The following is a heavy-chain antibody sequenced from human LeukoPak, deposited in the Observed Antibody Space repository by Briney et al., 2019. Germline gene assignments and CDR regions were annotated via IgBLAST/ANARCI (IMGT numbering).Heavy chain of an antibody. Sequence: ASVKVSCKASGYSFTGYYMHWVRQAPGQGLEWMGRINPNSGGTDYAQNFQGRVTMTRDTSISTAYMELSRLTFDDTAVYYCARLHCSSTSCSWADGMDVWGQGTTVTVSS. V-gene: IGHV1-2*06. D-gene: IGHD2-2*01. CDR2: INPNSGGT. CDR3: ARLHCSSTSCSWADGMDV. CDR1: GYSFTGYY. J-gene: IGHJ6*02.